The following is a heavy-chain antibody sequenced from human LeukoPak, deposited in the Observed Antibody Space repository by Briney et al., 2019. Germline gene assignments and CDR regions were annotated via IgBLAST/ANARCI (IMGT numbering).Heavy chain of an antibody. Sequence: SATLSLPCTVSGGSIISYYWSWIRQPPGKGLEWIGYIYYSGSTNYNPSLKSRGTISVDTSKNQFSLKLSSVTAADTAVYYCARGYGSGSYYPYYYGMDVWGQGTTVTVSS. J-gene: IGHJ6*02. V-gene: IGHV4-59*08. CDR2: IYYSGST. CDR1: GGSIISYY. D-gene: IGHD3-10*01. CDR3: ARGYGSGSYYPYYYGMDV.